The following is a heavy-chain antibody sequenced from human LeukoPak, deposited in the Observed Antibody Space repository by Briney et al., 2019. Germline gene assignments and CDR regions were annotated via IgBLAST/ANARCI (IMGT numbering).Heavy chain of an antibody. CDR1: GFTVSSNY. J-gene: IGHJ4*02. CDR3: ARGAGYNHPYYFDY. Sequence: GGSLRLSCAASGFTVSSNYMNWVRQAPGKGLEWVSVIYGGGNIYYADSVKGRFTISRDNSKNTLYLQMNSLRAEDTAVYYCARGAGYNHPYYFDYWGQGTLVTVSS. D-gene: IGHD5-24*01. CDR2: IYGGGNI. V-gene: IGHV3-53*01.